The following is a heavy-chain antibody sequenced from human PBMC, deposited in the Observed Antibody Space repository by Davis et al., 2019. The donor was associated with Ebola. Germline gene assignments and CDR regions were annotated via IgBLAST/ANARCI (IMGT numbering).Heavy chain of an antibody. CDR1: GYTFTSYG. V-gene: IGHV1-8*02. CDR3: ARAQKGLYYDFWSGKPHGDMDV. J-gene: IGHJ6*02. Sequence: ASVKVSCKASGYTFTSYGINWVRQATGQGLEWMGWMNPNSGNTGYAQKFQGRVTMTRNTSISTAYMELSSLRSEDTAVYYCARAQKGLYYDFWSGKPHGDMDVWGQGTTVTVSS. D-gene: IGHD3-3*01. CDR2: MNPNSGNT.